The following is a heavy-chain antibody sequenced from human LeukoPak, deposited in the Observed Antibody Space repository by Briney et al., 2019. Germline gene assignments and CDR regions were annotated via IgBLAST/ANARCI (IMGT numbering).Heavy chain of an antibody. J-gene: IGHJ6*03. CDR3: ARDGVTERWLQPNYYYYYYMDV. CDR1: GYSIRSGFY. V-gene: IGHV4-38-2*02. D-gene: IGHD5-24*01. CDR2: IYHSGIT. Sequence: SETLSLTCTVSGYSIRSGFYWGWIRQPPGKGLEWIGNIYHSGITYYTPSLSSRVTMSVDTSKNQFHLKLSSVTAADTAVYYCARDGVTERWLQPNYYYYYYMDVWGKGTTVTVSS.